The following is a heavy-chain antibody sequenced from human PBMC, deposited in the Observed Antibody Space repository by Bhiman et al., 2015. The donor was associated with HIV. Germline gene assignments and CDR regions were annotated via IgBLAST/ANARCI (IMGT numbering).Heavy chain of an antibody. CDR1: GFTFSIYT. J-gene: IGHJ4*02. Sequence: EVQLLEAGGGFIQPGGSLRLSCAASGFTFSIYTMNWVRQAPGKGLEWVSSISSSSSYIYYADSLKGRFTISRDNAKNSLYLQMNSLRAEDTAVYYCAREFTGYSSSNFDYWGQGTLVTVSS. D-gene: IGHD6-13*01. CDR3: AREFTGYSSSNFDY. V-gene: IGHV3-21*01. CDR2: ISSSSSYI.